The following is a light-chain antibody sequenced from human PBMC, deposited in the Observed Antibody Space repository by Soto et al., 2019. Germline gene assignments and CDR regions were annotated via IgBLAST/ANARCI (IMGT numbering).Light chain of an antibody. CDR2: GAS. J-gene: IGKJ1*01. CDR1: QSVSSN. CDR3: QQYNNWLPWT. Sequence: EIVMTQSPATLSVSTGERATLSCRASQSVSSNLAWYQQKPGQAPRLLIYGASTRATGIPARFSGSGSGTEFTRTISSLQSEDCAVYYCQQYNNWLPWTFGQGTKVELK. V-gene: IGKV3-15*01.